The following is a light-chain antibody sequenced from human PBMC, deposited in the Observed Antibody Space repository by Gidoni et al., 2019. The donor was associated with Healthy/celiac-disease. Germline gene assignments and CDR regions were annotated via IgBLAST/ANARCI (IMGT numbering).Light chain of an antibody. CDR3: QQYKSYGLT. Sequence: DIQMTQSPSTLSASVGDRVTITCRASQSISSWLAWYQQKPGKAPKLLIYDASSLESGVPSRFSGSGSGTEFTLTISSLQPDDFATYYCQQYKSYGLTVGGGTKVEIK. CDR1: QSISSW. CDR2: DAS. V-gene: IGKV1-5*01. J-gene: IGKJ4*01.